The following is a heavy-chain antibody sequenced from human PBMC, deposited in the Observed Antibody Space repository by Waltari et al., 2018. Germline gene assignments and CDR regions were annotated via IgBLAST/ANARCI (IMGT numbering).Heavy chain of an antibody. CDR3: ASRPGYDFWSGDYTLGY. V-gene: IGHV3-30*02. J-gene: IGHJ4*02. D-gene: IGHD3-3*01. CDR1: GFTFSSYG. Sequence: QVQLVESGGGVVQPGGSLRLSCAASGFTFSSYGMQWVRQAPGKGLEWVAFIRYDGSNKYYADSVKGRFTISRDNSKNTLYLQMNSLRAEDTAVYYCASRPGYDFWSGDYTLGYWGQGTLVTVSS. CDR2: IRYDGSNK.